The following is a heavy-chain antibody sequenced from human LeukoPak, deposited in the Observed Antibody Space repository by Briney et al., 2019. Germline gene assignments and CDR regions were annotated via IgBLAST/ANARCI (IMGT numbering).Heavy chain of an antibody. CDR3: ARDSTYYYDSGSSGPHYFDN. D-gene: IGHD3-10*01. J-gene: IGHJ4*02. CDR2: ISSGGTYE. V-gene: IGHV3-30*01. CDR1: GFTFSNYA. Sequence: QPGKSLSLSCAASGFTFSNYAMHWVRQAPGKGLEWVSLISSGGTYEYYADSVKGRFTISRDNSKNTLYLQLNSLRAEDTAVYYCARDSTYYYDSGSSGPHYFDNWGQGTLVTVSS.